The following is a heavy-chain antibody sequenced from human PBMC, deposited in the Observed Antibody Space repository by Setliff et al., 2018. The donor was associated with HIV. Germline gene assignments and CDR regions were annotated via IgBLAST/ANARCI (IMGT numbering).Heavy chain of an antibody. J-gene: IGHJ6*02. CDR1: GGSISSYY. CDR2: ITDSGNT. V-gene: IGHV4-59*01. Sequence: PSETLSLTCTVSGGSISSYYWSWIRQPPGKRLEWLGYITDSGNTNYNPSLRRRVTISADTSKNQVSLRLRSVTAADTAVYYCARETQQSYNIVTGYNYYYGIDVWGQGTTVTVSS. D-gene: IGHD3-9*01. CDR3: ARETQQSYNIVTGYNYYYGIDV.